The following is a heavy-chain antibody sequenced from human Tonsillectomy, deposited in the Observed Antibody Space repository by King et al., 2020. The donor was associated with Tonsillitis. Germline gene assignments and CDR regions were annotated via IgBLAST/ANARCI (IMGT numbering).Heavy chain of an antibody. V-gene: IGHV4-59*01. CDR2: IYYSGST. D-gene: IGHD2/OR15-2a*01. Sequence: VQLQESGPGLVKPSETLSLTCTVSGDSITSFYWSWIRQPPGKGLEWIGYIYYSGSTTYNPSLKSRVTMSINTSKNQFSLKLSTVSAADTAVYYCARAPYPYSYYYYFDYWGQGTLVTVSS. CDR1: GDSITSFY. CDR3: ARAPYPYSYYYYFDY. J-gene: IGHJ4*02.